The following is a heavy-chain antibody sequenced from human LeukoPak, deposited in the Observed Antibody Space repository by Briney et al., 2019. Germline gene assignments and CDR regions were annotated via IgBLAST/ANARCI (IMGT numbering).Heavy chain of an antibody. CDR2: INPSGGST. CDR3: ARVLGGYSYGYFDY. V-gene: IGHV1-46*01. D-gene: IGHD5-18*01. CDR1: GYTFTIYY. Sequence: ASVKVSCKTSGYTFTIYYMHWVRQAPGQGLEWMGIINPSGGSTSYAQKFQGRVTMTTDTSTSTVYMELRSLRSDDTAVYYCARVLGGYSYGYFDYWGQGTLVTVSS. J-gene: IGHJ4*02.